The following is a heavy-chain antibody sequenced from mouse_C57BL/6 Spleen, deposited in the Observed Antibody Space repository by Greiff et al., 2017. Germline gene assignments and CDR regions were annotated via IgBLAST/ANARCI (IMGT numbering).Heavy chain of an antibody. CDR1: GYTFTDYE. CDR2: IDPETGGT. D-gene: IGHD4-1*01. V-gene: IGHV1-15*01. J-gene: IGHJ3*01. Sequence: VQLQQSGAELVRPGASVTLSCKASGYTFTDYEMHWVKQTPVHGLEWIGAIDPETGGTAYNQKFKGKAILTADKSSSTAYMELRSLTSEDSAVYYCTAKLGRRFAYWGQGTLVTVSA. CDR3: TAKLGRRFAY.